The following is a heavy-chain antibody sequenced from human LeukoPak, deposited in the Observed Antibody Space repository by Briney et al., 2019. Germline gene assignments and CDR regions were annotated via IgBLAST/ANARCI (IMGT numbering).Heavy chain of an antibody. CDR2: ISWNSGSI. J-gene: IGHJ4*02. D-gene: IGHD4-17*01. Sequence: PGRSLRLSCAASGFTFDDYAMHWVRQAPGKGLEWVSGISWNSGSIGYADSVKGRFTISRDNAKNSLYLQMNSLRAEDTALYYCAKFCSDYGDTDDYWGQGTLVTVSS. CDR3: AKFCSDYGDTDDY. CDR1: GFTFDDYA. V-gene: IGHV3-9*01.